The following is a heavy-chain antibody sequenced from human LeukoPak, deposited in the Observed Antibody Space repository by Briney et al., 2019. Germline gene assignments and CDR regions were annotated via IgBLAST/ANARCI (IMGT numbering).Heavy chain of an antibody. J-gene: IGHJ4*02. D-gene: IGHD4-17*01. Sequence: SETLSLTCTVSGGSISSFYWSWIRQPPGKELEWLGYIYYSGSTNYNPSLKGRVTISVDTSKNQFSLKLSSVTAADTAVYYCAREVGYGDYVDYWGQGTLVTVSS. CDR2: IYYSGST. CDR1: GGSISSFY. V-gene: IGHV4-59*01. CDR3: AREVGYGDYVDY.